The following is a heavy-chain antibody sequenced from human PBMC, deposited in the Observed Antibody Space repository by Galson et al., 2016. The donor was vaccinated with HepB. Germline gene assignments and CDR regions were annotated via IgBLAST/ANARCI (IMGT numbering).Heavy chain of an antibody. J-gene: IGHJ6*02. Sequence: APGKGLEWVAVISYDENNRHYADAVKGRFTISRDSSTNTVYLQMNSLRADDTAVYFCARDRGLLHYYYGMDVWGQGTTVTVSS. CDR3: ARDRGLLHYYYGMDV. CDR2: ISYDENNR. V-gene: IGHV3-33*01. D-gene: IGHD4-17*01.